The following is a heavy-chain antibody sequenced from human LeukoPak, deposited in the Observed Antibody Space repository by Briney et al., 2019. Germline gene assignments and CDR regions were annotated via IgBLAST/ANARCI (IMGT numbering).Heavy chain of an antibody. Sequence: ASVKVSCKASGYTFTSYYMHWVRQAPGQGLEWMGIINPSGGSTSYAQKFQGRVTMTRDTSTSTVYMELSSLRSEDTAVYYCARGARVYYYDSSGYTYWGQGTLVTVSS. CDR3: ARGARVYYYDSSGYTY. J-gene: IGHJ4*02. CDR2: INPSGGST. CDR1: GYTFTSYY. V-gene: IGHV1-46*01. D-gene: IGHD3-22*01.